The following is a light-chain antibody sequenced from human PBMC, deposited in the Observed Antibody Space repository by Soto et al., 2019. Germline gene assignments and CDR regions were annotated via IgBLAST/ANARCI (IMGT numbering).Light chain of an antibody. J-gene: IGKJ1*01. CDR3: HQYSSYSA. Sequence: TRITQSPSTRRAYVGDRVTITCRASQRISVCLAWYQQKPGKAPMLLIYDASSLESGVPSRFSGSGSGTEFTLTNSSLQPGDFGPYYCHQYSSYSAFGLGTKVDIK. CDR1: QRISVC. CDR2: DAS. V-gene: IGKV1-5*01.